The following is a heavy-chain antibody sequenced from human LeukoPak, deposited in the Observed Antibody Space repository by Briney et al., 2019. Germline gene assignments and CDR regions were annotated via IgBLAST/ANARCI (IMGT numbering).Heavy chain of an antibody. Sequence: SETLSLTCTVSGGSIRSYYWSWIRQPAGKGLEWIGRVYTSGLTGYNPSLKSRVTMSVDTSKNQLSLKLTSVTAADTAVHYCATSALDYGDFDSLFDYWGQGTLVTVSS. D-gene: IGHD4-17*01. CDR3: ATSALDYGDFDSLFDY. CDR1: GGSIRSYY. V-gene: IGHV4-4*07. CDR2: VYTSGLT. J-gene: IGHJ4*02.